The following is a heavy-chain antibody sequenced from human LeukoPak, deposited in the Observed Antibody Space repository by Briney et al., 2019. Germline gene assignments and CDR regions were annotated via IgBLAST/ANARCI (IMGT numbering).Heavy chain of an antibody. CDR2: IYYSGST. V-gene: IGHV4-59*01. CDR3: ARFSGYYGSGSTLNWFDP. CDR1: GGSISSYY. J-gene: IGHJ5*02. D-gene: IGHD3-10*01. Sequence: KPSETLSLTCTVSGGSISSYYWSWIRQPPGKGLEWIGYIYYSGSTNYNPSLKSRVTISVDTSKNQFSLKLSSVTAADAAVYYCARFSGYYGSGSTLNWFDPWGQGTLVTVSS.